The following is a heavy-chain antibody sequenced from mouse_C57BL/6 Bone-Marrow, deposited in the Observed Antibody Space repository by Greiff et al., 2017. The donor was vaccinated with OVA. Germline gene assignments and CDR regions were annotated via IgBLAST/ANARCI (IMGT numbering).Heavy chain of an antibody. V-gene: IGHV1-55*01. Sequence: QVHVKQPGAELVKPGASVKMSCKASGYTFTSYWITWVKQRPGQGLEWIGDIYPGSGSTNYNEKFKSKATLTVDTSSSTAYMQLSSLTSEDSAVYYCAREGYYGSRVPHYFDYWGQGTTLTVSS. J-gene: IGHJ2*01. D-gene: IGHD1-1*01. CDR2: IYPGSGST. CDR1: GYTFTSYW. CDR3: AREGYYGSRVPHYFDY.